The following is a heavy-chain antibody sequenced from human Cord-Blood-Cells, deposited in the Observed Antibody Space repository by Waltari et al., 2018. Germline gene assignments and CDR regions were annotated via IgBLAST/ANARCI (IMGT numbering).Heavy chain of an antibody. V-gene: IGHV4-30-2*01. D-gene: IGHD6-13*01. CDR2: IYHSGST. CDR1: GGSISSGGYS. CDR3: ARVVISSSWFDY. J-gene: IGHJ4*02. Sequence: QLQLQESGSGLVKPSQTLSLTCAVSGGSISSGGYSWSWIRQPPGKGLEWIGYIYHSGSTYYNPSLRSRVTISVDRPKNQFSLKLSSVTAADTAVYYCARVVISSSWFDYWGQGTLVTVSS.